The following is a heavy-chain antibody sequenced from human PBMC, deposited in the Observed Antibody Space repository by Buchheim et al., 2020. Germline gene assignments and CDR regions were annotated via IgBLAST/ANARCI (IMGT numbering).Heavy chain of an antibody. Sequence: QVQLVESGGGVVQPGRSLRLSCAASGFTFSSYGMHWVRQAPGKGLEWVAVISYDGSNKYYADSVKGRFTISRDNSKNTLYLQMNSLRAEDTAVYYCAKVFSSSSDFDYWGQGTL. CDR2: ISYDGSNK. J-gene: IGHJ4*02. CDR3: AKVFSSSSDFDY. CDR1: GFTFSSYG. V-gene: IGHV3-30*18. D-gene: IGHD6-13*01.